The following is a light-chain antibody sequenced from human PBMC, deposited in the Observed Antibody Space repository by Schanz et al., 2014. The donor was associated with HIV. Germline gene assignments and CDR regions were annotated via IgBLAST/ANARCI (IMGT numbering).Light chain of an antibody. CDR3: QHYGSSPFT. Sequence: EILLTQTPATLSVSPGERATLSCRASQSVSTKLAWYQQKPGQAPRLLIYGASTRATGIPARFSGSGSGTEFTLTIGSLQSEDFAVYYCQHYGSSPFTFGPGTKVDIK. CDR2: GAS. CDR1: QSVSTK. J-gene: IGKJ3*01. V-gene: IGKV3-15*01.